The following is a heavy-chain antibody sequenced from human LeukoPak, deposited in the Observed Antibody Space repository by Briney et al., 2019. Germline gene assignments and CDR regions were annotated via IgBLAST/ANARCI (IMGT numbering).Heavy chain of an antibody. CDR3: ARDQGAYSRIDY. D-gene: IGHD5-18*01. Sequence: PAETLSLTCTVSGDFISGYYWSWIRQPAGKGLEWIGRLYSSGSTTYNPSLKSRVTISLDKSNKQFFLKLSSVTAADTAVYYCARDQGAYSRIDYWGQGTLVTVSS. CDR2: LYSSGST. V-gene: IGHV4-4*07. CDR1: GDFISGYY. J-gene: IGHJ4*02.